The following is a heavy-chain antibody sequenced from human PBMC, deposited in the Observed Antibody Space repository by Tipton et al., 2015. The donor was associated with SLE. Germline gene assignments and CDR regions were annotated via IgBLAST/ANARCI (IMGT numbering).Heavy chain of an antibody. J-gene: IGHJ3*02. D-gene: IGHD1-26*01. CDR2: IHYSGTT. CDR1: GGSITNHY. V-gene: IGHV4-59*11. Sequence: TLSLTCTVSGGSITNHYWSWIRQPPGKGLEWIGYIHYSGTTHDNPSLKSRVTMSVDMSKNQFSLRLTSVTAADTALYYCARTLGAIAHTVYDAFDIWGQGKMVTVSS. CDR3: ARTLGAIAHTVYDAFDI.